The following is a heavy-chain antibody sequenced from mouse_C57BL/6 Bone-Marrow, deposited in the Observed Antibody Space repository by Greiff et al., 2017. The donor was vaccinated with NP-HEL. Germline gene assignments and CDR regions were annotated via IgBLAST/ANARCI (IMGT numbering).Heavy chain of an antibody. Sequence: VKLMESGPGLVAPSQSLSITCTVSGFSLTSYGVDWVRQSPGKGLAWLGVIWGVGSTNYNSALKSRLSISKDNSKSQVFLKMNSLQTEDTAMYYCASGIYYGNYWGQGTLVTVSA. J-gene: IGHJ3*01. CDR3: ASGIYYGNY. CDR1: GFSLTSYG. V-gene: IGHV2-6*01. CDR2: IWGVGST. D-gene: IGHD2-1*01.